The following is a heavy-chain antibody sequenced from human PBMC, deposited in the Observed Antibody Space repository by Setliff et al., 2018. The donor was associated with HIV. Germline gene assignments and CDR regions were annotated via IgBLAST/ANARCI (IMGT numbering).Heavy chain of an antibody. J-gene: IGHJ4*02. CDR2: IKNRPAGGTT. Sequence: LRLSCAVSGFTLSDYYMDWVRQAPGRGLEWVGRIKNRPAGGTTEYAAPVKGRFTISRDDSKNMAYLQMNSLKIEDTALYFCSINSPLSSWGQGTLVTVSS. D-gene: IGHD6-6*01. CDR1: GFTLSDYY. CDR3: SINSPLSS. V-gene: IGHV3-15*01.